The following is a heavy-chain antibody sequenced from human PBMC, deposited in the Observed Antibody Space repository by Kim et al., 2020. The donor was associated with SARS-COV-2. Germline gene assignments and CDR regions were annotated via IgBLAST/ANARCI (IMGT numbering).Heavy chain of an antibody. Sequence: GGSLRLSCAASGFTFSGSTMHWVRQASGKGLEWVGRIRSKANSYATAYAASVINRFTISRDDSKNTAYLQMNTLKTEDTAVYYSTRVNPIAGGWYDALD. CDR3: TRVNPIAGGWYDALD. J-gene: IGHJ3*02. V-gene: IGHV3-73*01. D-gene: IGHD6-19*01. CDR1: GFTFSGST. CDR2: IRSKANSYAT.